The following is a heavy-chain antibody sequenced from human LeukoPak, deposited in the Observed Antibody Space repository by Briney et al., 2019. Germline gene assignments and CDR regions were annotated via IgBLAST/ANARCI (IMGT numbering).Heavy chain of an antibody. CDR1: GGSISSYY. CDR2: IYYSGST. Sequence: SETLSLTCTVSGGSISSYYWSWIRQPPGKGLKWIGYIYYSGSTNYNPSLKSRVTISVDTSKNQFSLKLSSVTAADTAVYYCARGVDTAHPFPDYWGQGTLVTVSS. D-gene: IGHD5-18*01. CDR3: ARGVDTAHPFPDY. J-gene: IGHJ4*02. V-gene: IGHV4-59*01.